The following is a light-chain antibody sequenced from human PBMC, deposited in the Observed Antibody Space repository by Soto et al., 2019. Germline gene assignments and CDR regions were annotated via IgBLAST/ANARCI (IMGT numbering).Light chain of an antibody. J-gene: IGKJ4*01. Sequence: EIVLTQSPGTLSLSPGERATLSCRASQSVSSSYLAWYQQKPGQAPRLLIYGASCRATGIPDRFSGSGSGTDFTLTISRLDPEDFAVYYCHQYGSSPLTFGGGTKVEIK. V-gene: IGKV3-20*01. CDR1: QSVSSSY. CDR2: GAS. CDR3: HQYGSSPLT.